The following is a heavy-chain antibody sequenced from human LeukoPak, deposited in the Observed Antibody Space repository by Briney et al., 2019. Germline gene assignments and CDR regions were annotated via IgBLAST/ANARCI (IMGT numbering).Heavy chain of an antibody. V-gene: IGHV3-11*04. CDR3: ARGGGSSRWDYYYYYMDV. D-gene: IGHD6-6*01. CDR1: GFTFSDYY. Sequence: GGSLRLSCAASGFTFSDYYMTWLRQAPGKGLEWVSYISSSGSAIYYADSVKGRFAISRDNAKNSLYLQMNSLRAEDTAVYYCARGGGSSRWDYYYYYMDVWGKGTTGTVSS. J-gene: IGHJ6*03. CDR2: ISSSGSAI.